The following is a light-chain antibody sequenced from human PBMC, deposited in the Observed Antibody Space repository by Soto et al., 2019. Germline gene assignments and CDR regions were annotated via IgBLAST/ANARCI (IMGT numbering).Light chain of an antibody. V-gene: IGLV1-40*01. CDR1: SSNIGAGYD. CDR2: GNI. J-gene: IGLJ1*01. CDR3: QSYDSSLSGYV. Sequence: SVLTQPPSVSGAPGQRVTISCTGSSSNIGAGYDVHWYLQLPGTAPKLLIYGNINRPSGVPDRFSGSKSGTSASLAITGLQAEDEADYYCQSYDSSLSGYVFGTGTKLTVL.